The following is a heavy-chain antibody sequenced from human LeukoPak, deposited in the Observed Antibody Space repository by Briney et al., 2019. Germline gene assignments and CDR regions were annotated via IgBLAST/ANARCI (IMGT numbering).Heavy chain of an antibody. CDR1: GFTFSNYG. CDR2: KWYDGGYK. CDR3: ARNYYDSSGYQELTFNY. J-gene: IGHJ4*02. D-gene: IGHD3-22*01. V-gene: IGHV3-33*01. Sequence: GTSLRLFCAASGFTFSNYGMHWVRQAPGKGLEGVAGKWYDGGYKYYADSVEGRFTISRDNSKNTLFLQMDSLRAEDTAVYYCARNYYDSSGYQELTFNYWGQGTLVTVSS.